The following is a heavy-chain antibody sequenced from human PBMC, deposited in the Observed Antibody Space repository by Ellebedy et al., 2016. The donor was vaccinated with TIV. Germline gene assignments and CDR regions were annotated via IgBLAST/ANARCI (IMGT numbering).Heavy chain of an antibody. Sequence: AASVKVSCKASGYTFINYGISWVRQAPGQGLEWMGWISAYNGNTKYAQKLQGRVTMTTDTSTSTAYMELRSLRSDDTAVYYCARVTTMVRGVIRCLDVWGHGTTVTVSS. V-gene: IGHV1-18*01. D-gene: IGHD3-10*01. J-gene: IGHJ6*02. CDR1: GYTFINYG. CDR2: ISAYNGNT. CDR3: ARVTTMVRGVIRCLDV.